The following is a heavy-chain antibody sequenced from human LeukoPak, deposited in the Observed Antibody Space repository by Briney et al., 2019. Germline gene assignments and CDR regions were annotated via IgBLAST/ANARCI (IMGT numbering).Heavy chain of an antibody. Sequence: SETLSLTRTVSGGSITSSTYYWGWLRHPPGRGVEWLGNMYYSGTTYSTPSLKGRVTISVDTSKNHFPLNLSSVTASDTAVFYCAGTHYDIFTPSYYVVLWGQGTLVTVSS. CDR1: GGSITSSTYY. CDR3: AGTHYDIFTPSYYVVL. J-gene: IGHJ4*02. D-gene: IGHD3-9*01. CDR2: MYYSGTT. V-gene: IGHV4-39*02.